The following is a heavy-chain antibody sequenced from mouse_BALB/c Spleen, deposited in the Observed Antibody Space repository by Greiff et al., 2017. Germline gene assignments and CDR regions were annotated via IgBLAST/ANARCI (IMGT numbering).Heavy chain of an antibody. CDR2: IYPGSGST. CDR3: TRDAYGHYYFDY. J-gene: IGHJ2*01. V-gene: IGHV1S22*01. CDR1: GYTFTSYW. D-gene: IGHD1-1*01. Sequence: LQQPGSELVRPGASVKLSCKASGYTFTSYWMHWVKQRHGQGLEWIGNIYPGSGSTNYDEKFKSKGTLTVDTSSSTAYMHLSSLTSEDSAVYYCTRDAYGHYYFDYWGQGTTLTVSS.